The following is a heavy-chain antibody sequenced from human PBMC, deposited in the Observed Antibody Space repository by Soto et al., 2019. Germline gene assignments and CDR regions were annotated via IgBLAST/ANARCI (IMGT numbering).Heavy chain of an antibody. Sequence: QVQLVESGGGLVKPGGSLRLSCAASGFTFSDYYMSWIRQAPGKGLEWVSYISSSGSTIYYADSVKGRFTISRDNDKNSLYLQMNSLRAEDTAVYYSARVRILEGLLPEYPTHRNPPHYWGQGTLVAVSS. CDR2: ISSSGSTI. CDR3: ARVRILEGLLPEYPTHRNPPHY. V-gene: IGHV3-11*01. J-gene: IGHJ4*02. D-gene: IGHD3-3*01. CDR1: GFTFSDYY.